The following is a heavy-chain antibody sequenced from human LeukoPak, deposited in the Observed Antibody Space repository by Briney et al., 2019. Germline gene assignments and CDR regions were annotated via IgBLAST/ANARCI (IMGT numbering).Heavy chain of an antibody. CDR1: GFTFSSYG. V-gene: IGHV3-30*18. J-gene: IGHJ2*01. CDR3: AKFGVAAGTDYWYFDL. Sequence: GGFLRLSCVASGFTFSSYGMYWVRQAPGKGLERAAVVSYDGRYRYYADSVKGRFTISRDNSKNTLSLQMDSLRAEDTAVYYCAKFGVAAGTDYWYFDLWGRGTLVTVSS. D-gene: IGHD6-19*01. CDR2: VSYDGRYR.